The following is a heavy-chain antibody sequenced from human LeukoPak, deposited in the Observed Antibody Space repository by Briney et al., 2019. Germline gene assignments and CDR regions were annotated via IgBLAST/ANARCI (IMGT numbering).Heavy chain of an antibody. CDR2: INTDGSST. CDR1: GFTFSSYW. CDR3: AKDLFFRGNSPFDY. V-gene: IGHV3-74*01. D-gene: IGHD4-23*01. J-gene: IGHJ4*02. Sequence: GGSLRLSCAASGFTFSSYWMHWVRQAPGKGLVWVSRINTDGSSTSYADSVKGRFTISRDNSKNTLYLQMNSLRAEDTAVYYCAKDLFFRGNSPFDYWGQGTLVTVSS.